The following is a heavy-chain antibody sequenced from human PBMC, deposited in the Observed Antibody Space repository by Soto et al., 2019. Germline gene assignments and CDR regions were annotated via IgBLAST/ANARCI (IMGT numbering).Heavy chain of an antibody. Sequence: QVQLQESGPGLVKPSGTLSLTCAVSGGSISSSNWWGWVRQPPGKGLEWIGEIYHSGSTNYNPSPKSRVTVSVDKSKNQFSLKLSSVTAADTAMYYCARATMGASSWPFDYWGQGTLVTVSS. J-gene: IGHJ4*02. D-gene: IGHD6-13*01. CDR2: IYHSGST. V-gene: IGHV4-4*02. CDR3: ARATMGASSWPFDY. CDR1: GGSISSSNW.